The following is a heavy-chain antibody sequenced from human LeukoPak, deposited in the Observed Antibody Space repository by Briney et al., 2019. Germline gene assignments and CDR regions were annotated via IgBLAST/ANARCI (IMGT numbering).Heavy chain of an antibody. V-gene: IGHV1-69*13. D-gene: IGHD6-13*01. CDR3: ARDPTPGIPADI. J-gene: IGHJ3*02. CDR2: IIPIFGTA. CDR1: GGTFSSYA. Sequence: SVKVSCKASGGTFSSYAISWVRQAPGQGLEWMGGIIPIFGTANYAQKFQGRVTITADESTSTAYMELSSLRSEDTAVYYCARDPTPGIPADIGGQGTMVTVSS.